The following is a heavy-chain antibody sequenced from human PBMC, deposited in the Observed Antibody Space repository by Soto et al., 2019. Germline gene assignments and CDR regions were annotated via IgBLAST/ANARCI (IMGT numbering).Heavy chain of an antibody. D-gene: IGHD3-22*01. CDR2: ISSSGSTI. CDR1: GFTFSDYY. V-gene: IGHV3-11*01. Sequence: GGSLRLSCAASGFTFSDYYMSWIRQAPGKGLEWVSYISSSGSTIYYADSVKGRFTISRDNAKNSLYLQMNSLRAEDTAVYYCAKDLYYDSSGYYYWGQVTLVTVSS. CDR3: AKDLYYDSSGYYY. J-gene: IGHJ4*02.